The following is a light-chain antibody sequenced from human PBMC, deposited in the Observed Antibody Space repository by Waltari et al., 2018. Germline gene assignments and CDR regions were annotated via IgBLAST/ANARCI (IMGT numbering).Light chain of an antibody. CDR2: AAS. J-gene: IGKJ2*01. V-gene: IGKV1-9*01. Sequence: DIQLTQSPSFLSASVGDRVTITCRASQGISSYLAWYQQKPGKAPKLLIYAASTLQSGVPSRFSGGGSGTEFTLTISSLHPEDFATYYCQQYSRFSYTFGQGTKVEIK. CDR1: QGISSY. CDR3: QQYSRFSYT.